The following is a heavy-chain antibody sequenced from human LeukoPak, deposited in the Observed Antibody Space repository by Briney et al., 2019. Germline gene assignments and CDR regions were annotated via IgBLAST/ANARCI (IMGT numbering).Heavy chain of an antibody. CDR3: ARLVRGVTLYMDV. Sequence: SVEVSCKPSGYTFNGYYILWVRQAPGQGLEWMGWINPNSGDKNYAQNFQGRVTMTRDTSISTAYMELGSLRSEDTAVYYCARLVRGVTLYMDVWGKGTTVTVSS. D-gene: IGHD3-10*01. CDR1: GYTFNGYY. J-gene: IGHJ6*03. V-gene: IGHV1-2*02. CDR2: INPNSGDK.